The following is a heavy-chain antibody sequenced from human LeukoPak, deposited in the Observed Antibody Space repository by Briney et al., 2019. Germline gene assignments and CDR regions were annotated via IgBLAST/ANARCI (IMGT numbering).Heavy chain of an antibody. V-gene: IGHV1-69*11. CDR3: ATVSSVWRPALGY. CDR1: GGTFSNYA. D-gene: IGHD6-19*01. CDR2: IIPMIGTS. J-gene: IGHJ4*02. Sequence: SVKVSCKASGGTFSNYAISWVRQAPGQGLEWMGRIIPMIGTSNYAQKFQGRVTITADESTSTAYMELSSPRSEDAAVYYCATVSSVWRPALGYWGQGTLVTVSS.